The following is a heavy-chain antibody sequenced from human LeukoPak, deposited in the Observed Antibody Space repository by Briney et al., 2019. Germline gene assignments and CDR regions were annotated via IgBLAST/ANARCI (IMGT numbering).Heavy chain of an antibody. D-gene: IGHD2-21*01. J-gene: IGHJ4*02. Sequence: PGGSLRLSCAASGFTFSSYGMHWVRQAPGKGLEWVAVISDDGSNKYYADSVKGRFTISRDNATNTLYLQMNSLTAGATAVYLCAKTHIIAYGQKAPLHPFVFRGQGTLVTVSS. CDR3: AKTHIIAYGQKAPLHPFVF. CDR2: ISDDGSNK. CDR1: GFTFSSYG. V-gene: IGHV3-30*18.